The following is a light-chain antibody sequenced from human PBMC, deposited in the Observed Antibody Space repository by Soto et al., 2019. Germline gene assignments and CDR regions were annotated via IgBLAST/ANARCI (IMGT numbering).Light chain of an antibody. J-gene: IGLJ2*01. CDR2: EVS. CDR1: SSDIGYYNY. V-gene: IGLV2-14*01. Sequence: QSALTQPASVSGSPGQSITISCTGTSSDIGYYNYVSWYQQYPGKAPKLIIYEVSNRPSGVSNRFSGSKSGNTASLTISGLQAEDEADYYCSSHTTNTPVVFGGGTKVTVL. CDR3: SSHTTNTPVV.